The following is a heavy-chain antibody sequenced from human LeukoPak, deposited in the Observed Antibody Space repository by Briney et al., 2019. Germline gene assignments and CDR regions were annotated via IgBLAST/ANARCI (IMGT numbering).Heavy chain of an antibody. CDR3: ARDMQQLDPEDY. Sequence: ASVKVSCKASGYTFTSYYMHWVRQAPGQGLEWMGIINPSGGSTNYAQKFQGRVTMTRDTSTSTVYMELSSLRSEDTAVYYCARDMQQLDPEDYWGQGTLVTVSS. D-gene: IGHD6-13*01. J-gene: IGHJ4*02. CDR2: INPSGGST. CDR1: GYTFTSYY. V-gene: IGHV1-46*01.